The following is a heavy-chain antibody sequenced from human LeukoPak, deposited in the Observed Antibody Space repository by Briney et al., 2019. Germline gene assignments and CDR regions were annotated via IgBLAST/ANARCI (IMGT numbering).Heavy chain of an antibody. CDR3: ARGVSVAARSGFDY. Sequence: GGSLILSCAASGFTFSSYSMNWVRQAPGKGLEWVSSISSSSSYIYYADSVKGRFTISRDNAKNSLYLQMNSLRAEDTAVYYCARGVSVAARSGFDYWGQGTLVTVSS. D-gene: IGHD6-6*01. J-gene: IGHJ4*02. CDR1: GFTFSSYS. CDR2: ISSSSSYI. V-gene: IGHV3-21*01.